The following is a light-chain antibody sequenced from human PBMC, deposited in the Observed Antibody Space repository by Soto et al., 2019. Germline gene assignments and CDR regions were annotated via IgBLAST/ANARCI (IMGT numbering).Light chain of an antibody. CDR2: DVS. CDR1: SSDVGSYNY. J-gene: IGLJ3*02. V-gene: IGLV2-14*01. CDR3: SSYTTSSTRV. Sequence: QSVLTQPASVSGSPGQSITISCTGTSSDVGSYNYVSWYQQHPAKAPKLMIYDVSNRPSGVSNRFSGSKSGNTASLTISGLQSEDDADYYCSSYTTSSTRVFGVGTQLTVL.